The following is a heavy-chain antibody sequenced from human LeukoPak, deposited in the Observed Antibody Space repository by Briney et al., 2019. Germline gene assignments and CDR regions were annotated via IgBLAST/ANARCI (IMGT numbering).Heavy chain of an antibody. V-gene: IGHV1-2*02. CDR1: GYIFTNHY. J-gene: IGHJ4*02. CDR2: ISPNSGGT. CDR3: ARDPRSGFDY. Sequence: ASVKVSCKASGYIFTNHYMHWVRQAPGQGLEWMGWISPNSGGTNYAQKFQGRVIMTRDTSISTAYMELSRLISDDTAVYYCARDPRSGFDYWGQGTLVTVSS.